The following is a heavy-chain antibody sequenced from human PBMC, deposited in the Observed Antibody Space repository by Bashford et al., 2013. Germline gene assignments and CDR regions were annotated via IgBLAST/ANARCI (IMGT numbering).Heavy chain of an antibody. CDR3: AKDDSGSYLNPTFFDY. CDR2: ISGHDGSA. V-gene: IGHV3-23*01. D-gene: IGHD1-26*01. CDR1: GFIFRNAW. J-gene: IGHJ4*02. Sequence: VDSGGSLRLSCAASGFIFRNAWMTWVRQAPGKGLEWVSVISGHDGSAYYADSVKGRFTISRDNSKNTVYLQMSSLRAEDTAVYYCAKDDSGSYLNPTFFDYWGQGTLVTVSS.